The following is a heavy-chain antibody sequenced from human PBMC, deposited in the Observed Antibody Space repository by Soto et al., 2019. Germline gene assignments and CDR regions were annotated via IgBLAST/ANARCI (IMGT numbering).Heavy chain of an antibody. D-gene: IGHD3-3*01. CDR2: INAGNGNT. J-gene: IGHJ4*02. V-gene: IGHV1-3*01. CDR3: ATRPPGERYFGVFDW. CDR1: GYTFTSYA. Sequence: ASVKVSCKASGYTFTSYAMHWVRQAPGQRLEWMGWINAGNGNTKYSQKFQGRVTITRDTSASTAYMELSSLRAEDTALYYCATRPPGERYFGVFDWWSQGTLVTVSS.